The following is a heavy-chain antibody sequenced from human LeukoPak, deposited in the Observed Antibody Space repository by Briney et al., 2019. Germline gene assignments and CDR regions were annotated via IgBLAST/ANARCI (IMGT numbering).Heavy chain of an antibody. Sequence: ASVKVSCKASGYTLTNNYMHWVRQAPGQGLEWMGIINPSGGSTNYAQKFQGRVTMTRDTSTSTVYMELSSVRSEDTAVYYCARAVGIVVVVVATLDYWGQGTLVTVSS. CDR2: INPSGGST. CDR1: GYTLTNNY. J-gene: IGHJ4*02. V-gene: IGHV1-46*01. CDR3: ARAVGIVVVVVATLDY. D-gene: IGHD2-15*01.